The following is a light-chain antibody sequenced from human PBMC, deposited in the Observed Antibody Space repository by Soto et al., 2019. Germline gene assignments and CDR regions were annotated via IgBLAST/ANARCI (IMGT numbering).Light chain of an antibody. J-gene: IGKJ5*01. CDR3: QQYGSSIT. CDR2: GAS. CDR1: PSVTNF. Sequence: EIVLTQSPATLSLSPGEGATLSCRASPSVTNFLAWYQQKPGQAPRLLIYGASTRATGIPARFSGSRSGTDFTLTISSLQSEDFAVYYCQQYGSSITFGQGTRLEIK. V-gene: IGKV3-20*01.